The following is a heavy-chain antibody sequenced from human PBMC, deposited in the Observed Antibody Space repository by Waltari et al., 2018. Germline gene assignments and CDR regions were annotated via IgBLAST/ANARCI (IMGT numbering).Heavy chain of an antibody. CDR2: IYHSGST. CDR1: GYSISSGYY. Sequence: QVQLQESGPGLVKPSETLSLTCAVSGYSISSGYYCGWIWQPPGKGLEWIWCIYHSGSTYYNPSLKSRVTISVDTSKNQFSLKLSSVTAADTAVYYCARQGDFDWLLPDVYFDYWGQGTLVTVSS. CDR3: ARQGDFDWLLPDVYFDY. D-gene: IGHD3-9*01. V-gene: IGHV4-38-2*01. J-gene: IGHJ4*02.